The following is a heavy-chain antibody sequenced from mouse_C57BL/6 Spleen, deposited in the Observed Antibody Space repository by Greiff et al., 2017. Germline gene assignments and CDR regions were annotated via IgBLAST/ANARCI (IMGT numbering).Heavy chain of an antibody. V-gene: IGHV1-15*01. J-gene: IGHJ4*01. CDR3: TGRALYYSNYVRAMDY. CDR2: IDPDTGGT. Sequence: VQLQQSGAELVRPGASVTLSCKASGYTFTDYEMHWVKQTPVHGLEWIGAIDPDTGGTAYNQKFKGKAILTADKSSSTAYMELRSLTSEDSAVYYCTGRALYYSNYVRAMDYWGQGTSVTVSS. D-gene: IGHD2-5*01. CDR1: GYTFTDYE.